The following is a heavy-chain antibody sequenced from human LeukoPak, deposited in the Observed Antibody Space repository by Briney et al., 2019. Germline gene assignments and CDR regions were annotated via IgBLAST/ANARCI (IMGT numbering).Heavy chain of an antibody. CDR3: AREIGYYFDSDDSRLRGRLDV. CDR2: IYPGGVT. Sequence: GGSLRLSCAASGLTINTNYMNWVRQAPGRGLEWLSVIYPGGVTKYAESVKGRFTVSRDIAKNTVYLEMNDLRAEDTALYYCAREIGYYFDSDDSRLRGRLDVWGKGTSITVSS. J-gene: IGHJ6*04. V-gene: IGHV3-53*01. CDR1: GLTINTNY. D-gene: IGHD3-22*01.